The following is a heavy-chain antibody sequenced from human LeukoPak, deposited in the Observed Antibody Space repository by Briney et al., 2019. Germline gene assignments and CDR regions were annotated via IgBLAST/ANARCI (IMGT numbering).Heavy chain of an antibody. CDR3: ARDSAYAFHI. Sequence: GGSLRLSCAASGFTFSDYNMHWVRQTPGKGLEWVAFIPYDDSTKSYADSVKGRFTISRDNSKKTLFLQMNSLRGDDTAVYYCARDSAYAFHIWGPGTKVTVSS. J-gene: IGHJ3*02. CDR2: IPYDDSTK. V-gene: IGHV3-30*02. D-gene: IGHD2-2*01. CDR1: GFTFSDYN.